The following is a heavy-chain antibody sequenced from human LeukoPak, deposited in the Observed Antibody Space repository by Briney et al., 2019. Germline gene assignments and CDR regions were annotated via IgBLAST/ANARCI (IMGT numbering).Heavy chain of an antibody. D-gene: IGHD1-26*01. CDR2: ISGSGYST. J-gene: IGHJ4*02. Sequence: GGSLRLSSAASGFTFSSYAMSWVRQAPGKGLEWVSGISGSGYSTYYADSVKGRFTISRDNSKNTLYLQMNSLRAEDTAVYYCAKDGGSGTYYNYWGQGTLVTVSS. CDR3: AKDGGSGTYYNY. CDR1: GFTFSSYA. V-gene: IGHV3-23*01.